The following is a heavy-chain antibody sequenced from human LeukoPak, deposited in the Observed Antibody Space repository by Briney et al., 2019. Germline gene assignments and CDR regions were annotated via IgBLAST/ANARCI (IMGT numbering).Heavy chain of an antibody. D-gene: IGHD3-10*01. CDR2: MNPNSGNT. CDR3: ARVVTMVRETAYYYYYYMDV. CDR1: GGTFSSYA. J-gene: IGHJ6*03. Sequence: WASVKVSCKASGGTFSSYAISWVRQAPGQGLEWMGWMNPNSGNTGYAQKFQGRVTMTRNTSISTAYMELRSLRSDDTAVYYCARVVTMVRETAYYYYYYMDVWGKGTTVTVSS. V-gene: IGHV1-8*02.